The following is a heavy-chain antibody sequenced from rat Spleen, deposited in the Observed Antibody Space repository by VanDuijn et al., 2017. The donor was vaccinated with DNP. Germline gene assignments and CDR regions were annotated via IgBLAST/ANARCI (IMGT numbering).Heavy chain of an antibody. Sequence: EVQLQESGPGLVKPSQSLSLTCSVTGYSITSNYWGWIRKFPGSEMEWIGHISYVGSPRYNPSLKSRISITRDTSKNQFFLQLNSLTTEDTATYYCARLRLEWEVRAMDAWGQGTSVTVSS. CDR2: ISYVGSP. V-gene: IGHV3-1*01. CDR1: GYSITSNY. J-gene: IGHJ4*01. CDR3: ARLRLEWEVRAMDA. D-gene: IGHD1-1*01.